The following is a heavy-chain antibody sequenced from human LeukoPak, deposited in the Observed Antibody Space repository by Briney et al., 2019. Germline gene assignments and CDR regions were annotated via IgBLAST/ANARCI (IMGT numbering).Heavy chain of an antibody. D-gene: IGHD2/OR15-2a*01. Sequence: SVKVSCKASGGTFSSYAISWVRQAPGKGLEWMGRIIPILGIANYAQKFQGRVTITADKSTSTAYMEPSSLRSEDTAVYYCARYLDYGMDVWGQGTTVTVSS. J-gene: IGHJ6*02. V-gene: IGHV1-69*04. CDR2: IIPILGIA. CDR1: GGTFSSYA. CDR3: ARYLDYGMDV.